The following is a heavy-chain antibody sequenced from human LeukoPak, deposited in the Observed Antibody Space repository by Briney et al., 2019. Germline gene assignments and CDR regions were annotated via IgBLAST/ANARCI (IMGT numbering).Heavy chain of an antibody. D-gene: IGHD3-10*01. Sequence: ASVKVSCKASGHTFTSYDINWVRQATGQGLEWMGWMNPNSGNTGYAQKFQGRVTMTRNTSISTAYMELSSLRSEGTAVYYCARGPSLDLLPPYYMDVWGKGTTVTVSS. CDR3: ARGPSLDLLPPYYMDV. J-gene: IGHJ6*03. CDR2: MNPNSGNT. V-gene: IGHV1-8*01. CDR1: GHTFTSYD.